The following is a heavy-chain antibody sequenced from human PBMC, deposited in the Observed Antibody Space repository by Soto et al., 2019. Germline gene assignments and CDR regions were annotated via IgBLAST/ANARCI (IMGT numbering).Heavy chain of an antibody. CDR3: ARIEGSGSYYRRLYYYGMDV. Sequence: GASMKVSCKASGYTFTGYYMHWVRQAPGQGLEWMGWINPNSGGTNYAQKFQGRVTMTRDTSISTAYMELSRLRSDDTAVYYCARIEGSGSYYRRLYYYGMDVWGQGTTVTVSS. J-gene: IGHJ6*02. D-gene: IGHD3-10*01. V-gene: IGHV1-2*02. CDR1: GYTFTGYY. CDR2: INPNSGGT.